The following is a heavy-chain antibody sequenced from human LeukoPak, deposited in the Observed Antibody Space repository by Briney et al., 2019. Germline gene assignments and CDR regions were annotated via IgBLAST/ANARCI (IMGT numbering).Heavy chain of an antibody. Sequence: GGSLRLSCVASGFTFSSYEMNWVRQAPGKGLEWVSYISSSGSTTFYADSVKGRFTISRDNAKNSLYLQMNSLRVEDTAVYYCTRDEEEASREFDYWGQGALVTVSS. CDR2: ISSSGSTT. V-gene: IGHV3-48*03. J-gene: IGHJ4*02. D-gene: IGHD2-2*01. CDR3: TRDEEEASREFDY. CDR1: GFTFSSYE.